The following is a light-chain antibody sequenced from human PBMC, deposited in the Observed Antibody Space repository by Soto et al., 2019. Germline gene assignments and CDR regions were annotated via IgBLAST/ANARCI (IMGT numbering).Light chain of an antibody. Sequence: DIQMTQSPSSLSASVGDRVTITCRASQSISSYLNWYQQKPGKAPKLLMYAASSLQSGVPSRFSGTGSGTDFTLTISSLQPEDFANYHYQQRYSTPRTFGQGTKVEIK. V-gene: IGKV1-39*01. J-gene: IGKJ1*01. CDR2: AAS. CDR3: QQRYSTPRT. CDR1: QSISSY.